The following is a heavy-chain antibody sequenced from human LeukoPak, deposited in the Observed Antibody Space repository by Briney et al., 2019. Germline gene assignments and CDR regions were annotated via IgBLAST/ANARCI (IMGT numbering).Heavy chain of an antibody. CDR3: ARVAKERVGGVYYFDS. Sequence: GGTLRLSCAASGFTFSNYGMHWVRQAPGKGLEWVSAIGTTGDTYYTRSVKGRFTISRENAKNSLYLQMNSLRAGDTAVYYCARVAKERVGGVYYFDSWGKGTLVTVS. J-gene: IGHJ4*02. CDR1: GFTFSNYG. CDR2: IGTTGDT. D-gene: IGHD1-1*01. V-gene: IGHV3-13*01.